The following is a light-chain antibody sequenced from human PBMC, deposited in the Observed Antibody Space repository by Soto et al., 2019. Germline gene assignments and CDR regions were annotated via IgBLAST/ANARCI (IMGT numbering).Light chain of an antibody. CDR2: DVN. J-gene: IGLJ1*01. CDR1: SSDIGAYNR. Sequence: SMLTQPPSVSGATGQSVAISCSGTSSDIGAYNRVSWYQQPPGTAPKLMIYDVNNRPSGVPDRFSGSKSGNTASLTISGLQADDEADYYCSSFTSSNTYAFGTGT. V-gene: IGLV2-18*02. CDR3: SSFTSSNTYA.